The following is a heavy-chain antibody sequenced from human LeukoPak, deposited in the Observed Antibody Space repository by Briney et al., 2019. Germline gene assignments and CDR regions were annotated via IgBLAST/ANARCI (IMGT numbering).Heavy chain of an antibody. J-gene: IGHJ4*02. CDR3: ARDPIAVAGKVFDY. Sequence: GFLRLSRAASGFTFRSYSMNWVRQAPGMGLEWVSSISSSSSYIYYADSVKGRFTISRDNAKNSLYLQMNSLRAEDTAVYYCARDPIAVAGKVFDYWGQGTLVTVSS. V-gene: IGHV3-21*01. D-gene: IGHD6-19*01. CDR1: GFTFRSYS. CDR2: ISSSSSYI.